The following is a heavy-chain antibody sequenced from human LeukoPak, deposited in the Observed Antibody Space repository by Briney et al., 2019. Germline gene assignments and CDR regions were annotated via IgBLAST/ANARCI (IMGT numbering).Heavy chain of an antibody. CDR1: GFTFSSYG. J-gene: IGHJ6*03. V-gene: IGHV3-23*01. CDR3: VKGPGSYVHYYYYMDV. D-gene: IGHD1-26*01. CDR2: ISGSGGST. Sequence: GGSLRLSCAASGFTFSSYGMSWVRQAPGKGLEWVSAISGSGGSTYYADSVKGRFTISRDNSKNTLYLQMNSLRPEDTAVYYCVKGPGSYVHYYYYMDVWGKGTTVTVSS.